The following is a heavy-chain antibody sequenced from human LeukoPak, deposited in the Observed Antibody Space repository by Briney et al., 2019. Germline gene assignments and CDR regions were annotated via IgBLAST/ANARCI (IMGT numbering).Heavy chain of an antibody. Sequence: TGGSLRLSCAASGFTFSSYWMHWVRQGPGKGLEWVSSISSSSSYIYYADSVKGRFTISRDNAKNSLYLQMNSLRAEDTAVYYCARESGWELGVGDAFDIWGQGTMVTVSS. J-gene: IGHJ3*02. CDR3: ARESGWELGVGDAFDI. D-gene: IGHD1-26*01. CDR2: ISSSSSYI. CDR1: GFTFSSYW. V-gene: IGHV3-21*01.